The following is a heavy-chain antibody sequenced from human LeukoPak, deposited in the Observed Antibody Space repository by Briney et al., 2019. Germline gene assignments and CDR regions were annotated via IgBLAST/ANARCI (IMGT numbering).Heavy chain of an antibody. CDR1: GFSLSTSGVG. V-gene: IGHV2-5*02. CDR3: AKLSHPYSSSWYYFDY. D-gene: IGHD6-13*01. Sequence: ESGPTLVNPTQALTLTCTFSGFSLSTSGVGVGWIRQPPGKALEWLALIYWDDDKRYSPSLKSRLTITKDTSKNQVVLTMTNMDPVDTATYYCAKLSHPYSSSWYYFDYWGQGTLVTVSS. J-gene: IGHJ4*02. CDR2: IYWDDDK.